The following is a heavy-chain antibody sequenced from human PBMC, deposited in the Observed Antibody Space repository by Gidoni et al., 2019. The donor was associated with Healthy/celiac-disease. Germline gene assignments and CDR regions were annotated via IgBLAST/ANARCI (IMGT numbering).Heavy chain of an antibody. CDR3: ARAKLITMVRENWYFDL. CDR1: GGSLSTYY. J-gene: IGHJ2*01. D-gene: IGHD3-10*01. V-gene: IGHV4-4*07. Sequence: QLQLQESGPGLVKPSETLSLTCTVSGGSLSTYYWSWIRPPAGKGLEWIGRIYTSGSTNYNPSLKSRVTMSVDTSKNQFSLKLSSVTAADTAVYYCARAKLITMVRENWYFDLWGRGTLVTVSS. CDR2: IYTSGST.